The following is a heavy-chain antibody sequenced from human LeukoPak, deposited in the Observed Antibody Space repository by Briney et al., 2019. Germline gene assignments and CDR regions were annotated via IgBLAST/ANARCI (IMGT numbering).Heavy chain of an antibody. CDR3: ARENGDIVVVVAASSWFDP. V-gene: IGHV1-69*13. D-gene: IGHD2-15*01. J-gene: IGHJ5*02. Sequence: SVKVSCKASGGTFSSYAISWVRQAPGQGLEWMGRIIPIFGTANYAQKFQGRVTITADESTSTAYMELSSLRSEDTAVYYCARENGDIVVVVAASSWFDPWGQGTLVTVSS. CDR2: IIPIFGTA. CDR1: GGTFSSYA.